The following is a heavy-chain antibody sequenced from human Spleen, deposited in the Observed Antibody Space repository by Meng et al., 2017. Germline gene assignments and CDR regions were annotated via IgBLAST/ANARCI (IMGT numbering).Heavy chain of an antibody. J-gene: IGHJ4*01. D-gene: IGHD2-21*01. Sequence: VGSGGDLVKPGGSLRLSCAGSGITFSTCGMTWVRQAAGKGLEWVSTIRASDGATYYADSGKGRFTISRDNSKNTLYLQMSSLRAEDTAVYYCLKGGWGSIFDYWGQGTLVTVSS. CDR3: LKGGWGSIFDY. V-gene: IGHV3-23*04. CDR2: IRASDGAT. CDR1: GITFSTCG.